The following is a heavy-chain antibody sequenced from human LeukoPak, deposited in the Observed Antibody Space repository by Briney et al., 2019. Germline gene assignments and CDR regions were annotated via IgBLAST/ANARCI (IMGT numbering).Heavy chain of an antibody. CDR1: GFTFSSYW. D-gene: IGHD3-22*01. V-gene: IGHV3-74*01. CDR2: INSDGSST. Sequence: PGGSLRLSCAASGFTFSSYWMHWVRQAPGKGLVWVSRINSDGSSTSYADSVKGRFTISRDNAKNTLYLQMNSLRAEDTALYYCAKDSGYYYDSSGYYYDYWGQGTLVTVSS. CDR3: AKDSGYYYDSSGYYYDY. J-gene: IGHJ4*02.